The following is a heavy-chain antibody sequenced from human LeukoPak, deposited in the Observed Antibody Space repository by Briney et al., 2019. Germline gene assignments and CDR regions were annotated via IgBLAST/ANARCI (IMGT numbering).Heavy chain of an antibody. V-gene: IGHV1-69*05. CDR2: IIPIFGTA. CDR1: GGTFSSYA. Sequence: ASVKVSCKASGGTFSSYAISWVRQAPGQGLEWMGRIIPIFGTANYAQKFQGRVTITTDESASTAYMELSSLRSEDTAVYYCAVKQITMVRGVIDYWGQGTLVTVSS. CDR3: AVKQITMVRGVIDY. J-gene: IGHJ4*02. D-gene: IGHD3-10*01.